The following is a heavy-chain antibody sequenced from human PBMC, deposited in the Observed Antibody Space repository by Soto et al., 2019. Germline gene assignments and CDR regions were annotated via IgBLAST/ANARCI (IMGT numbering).Heavy chain of an antibody. CDR3: ARIAVAEGYYYYYMVV. V-gene: IGHV3-74*01. J-gene: IGHJ6*03. D-gene: IGHD6-19*01. Sequence: EVQLVESGGGLVQPGGSLRLSCAASGFTFSSYWMHWVRRAPGKGLVWVSRINSDGSSTSYADSVKGRFTISRDNAKNTLYLQMNSLRAEDTAVYYCARIAVAEGYYYYYMVVWGKGTTVTVSS. CDR2: INSDGSST. CDR1: GFTFSSYW.